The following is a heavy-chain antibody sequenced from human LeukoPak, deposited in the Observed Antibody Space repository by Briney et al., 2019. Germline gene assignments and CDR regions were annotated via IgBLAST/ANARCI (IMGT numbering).Heavy chain of an antibody. CDR1: GGSFSGYY. CDR2: INHSGST. J-gene: IGHJ4*02. Sequence: SETLSLTCAVYGGSFSGYYWSWIRQPPGKGLEWIGEINHSGSTNYNPSLKSRVTISVDTSKNQFSLKLSSVTAADTAVYYCARGDQAYCGGDCYSKGYGTHYWGQGTLVTVSS. V-gene: IGHV4-34*01. CDR3: ARGDQAYCGGDCYSKGYGTHY. D-gene: IGHD2-21*02.